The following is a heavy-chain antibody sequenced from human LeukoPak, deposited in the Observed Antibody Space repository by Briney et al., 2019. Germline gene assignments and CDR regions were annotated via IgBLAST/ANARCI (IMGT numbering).Heavy chain of an antibody. CDR3: ARAVGATSHFDY. D-gene: IGHD1-26*01. CDR2: IYTSGST. CDR1: GGSFSGYY. Sequence: SETLSLTCAVYGGSFSGYYWSWIRQPAGKGLEWIGRIYTSGSTNYNPSLKSRVTMSVDTSKNQFSLKLSSVTAADTAVYYCARAVGATSHFDYWGQGTLVTVSS. J-gene: IGHJ4*02. V-gene: IGHV4-59*10.